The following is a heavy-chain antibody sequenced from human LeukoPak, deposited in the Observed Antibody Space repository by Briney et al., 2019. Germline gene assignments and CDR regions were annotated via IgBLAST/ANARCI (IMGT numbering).Heavy chain of an antibody. CDR1: GFTFTTYA. J-gene: IGHJ6*02. V-gene: IGHV3-23*01. CDR3: ARERAATSGMDV. Sequence: PGGSLRLSCAASGFTFTTYAMSWVCQAPGKGLEWVSAISGSGGSTFHADSVKGRFTISRDNSKNTLYLQMNSLRAEDTAVYYCARERAATSGMDVWGQGTTVTVSS. D-gene: IGHD5-12*01. CDR2: ISGSGGST.